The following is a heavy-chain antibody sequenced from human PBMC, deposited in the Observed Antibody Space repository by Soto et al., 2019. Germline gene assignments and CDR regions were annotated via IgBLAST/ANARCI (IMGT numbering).Heavy chain of an antibody. CDR2: INTDGSSM. CDR1: GFSFSGYS. V-gene: IGHV3-48*02. CDR3: ARDKVTGDRWEAFDI. J-gene: IGHJ3*02. D-gene: IGHD1-20*01. Sequence: EVQLVQSGGALVQPGGSLRLSCAASGFSFSGYSISWVRQAPGKGLEWVSYINTDGSSMYYADSVEGRFAISRDNAQGSLYLQMTSLRDDDTAVYYCARDKVTGDRWEAFDIWGQGTMVTVSS.